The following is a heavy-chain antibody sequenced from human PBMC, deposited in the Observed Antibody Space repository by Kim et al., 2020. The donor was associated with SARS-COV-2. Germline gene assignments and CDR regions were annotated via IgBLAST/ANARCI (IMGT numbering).Heavy chain of an antibody. D-gene: IGHD5-12*01. Sequence: GGSLRLSCAAPGFTFSGSAMHWVRQASGKGLEWVGRIRSKANSYATAYAASVKGRFTISRDDSKNTAYLQMNSLKTEDTAVYYCTRQSGLGYYYYYGMDVWGQGTTVTVSS. V-gene: IGHV3-73*01. CDR3: TRQSGLGYYYYYGMDV. J-gene: IGHJ6*02. CDR2: IRSKANSYAT. CDR1: GFTFSGSA.